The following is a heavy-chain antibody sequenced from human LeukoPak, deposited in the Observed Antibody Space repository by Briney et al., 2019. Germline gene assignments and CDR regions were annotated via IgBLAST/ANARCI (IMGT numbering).Heavy chain of an antibody. V-gene: IGHV3-48*03. D-gene: IGHD4-17*01. J-gene: IGHJ6*04. Sequence: GGSLRLSCAASGFTFSSYEMNWVRQAPGKGLEWVSYISSSGSTIYYADSVKGQFPISSDNAKNSLYLQMNSLRAEDTAVYYCASLPTVPEPHGYYYGMDVWGKGTTVTVSS. CDR2: ISSSGSTI. CDR1: GFTFSSYE. CDR3: ASLPTVPEPHGYYYGMDV.